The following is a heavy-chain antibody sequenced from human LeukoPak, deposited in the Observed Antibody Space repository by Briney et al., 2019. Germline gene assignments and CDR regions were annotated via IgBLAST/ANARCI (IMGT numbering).Heavy chain of an antibody. J-gene: IGHJ4*02. V-gene: IGHV3-30*03. D-gene: IGHD6-13*01. CDR1: GFTFSSYG. CDR2: ISYDGSNK. Sequence: QPGRSLRLSCATSGFTFSSYGMHWVRQAPGKGLEWVAVISYDGSNKYYADSVKGRFTISRDNSKNTLYLQMNSLRAEDTAVYYCVRGIAAAGNVYWGQGTLVTVSS. CDR3: VRGIAAAGNVY.